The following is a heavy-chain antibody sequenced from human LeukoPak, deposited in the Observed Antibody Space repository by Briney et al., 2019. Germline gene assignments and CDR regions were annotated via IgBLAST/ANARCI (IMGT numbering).Heavy chain of an antibody. CDR1: GFIFSSYA. Sequence: GGSLRLSCAASGFIFSSYAMSWVRQAPGKGLEWVSSINGSGDATKYADSVMGRFTISRDNSKNTVSLQMNSLRAEDTAVYYCAKSDCGSDGCKLLNYWGQGTLVIASS. D-gene: IGHD2-21*01. CDR2: INGSGDAT. V-gene: IGHV3-23*01. J-gene: IGHJ4*02. CDR3: AKSDCGSDGCKLLNY.